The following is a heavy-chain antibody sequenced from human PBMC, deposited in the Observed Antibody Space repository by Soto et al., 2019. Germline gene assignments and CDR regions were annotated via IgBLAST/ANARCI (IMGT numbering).Heavy chain of an antibody. J-gene: IGHJ4*02. CDR3: ASIGGGYCSGGSCQRDDY. CDR2: IIPIFGTA. Sequence: QVQLVQSGAEVKKPGSSVKVSCKASGGTFSSYAISWVRQAPGQGLEWMGGIIPIFGTANYAQKFQGRVTITADESTSAAYMELRSLRSEDTAVYYCASIGGGYCSGGSCQRDDYWGQGTLVTVSS. D-gene: IGHD2-15*01. CDR1: GGTFSSYA. V-gene: IGHV1-69*12.